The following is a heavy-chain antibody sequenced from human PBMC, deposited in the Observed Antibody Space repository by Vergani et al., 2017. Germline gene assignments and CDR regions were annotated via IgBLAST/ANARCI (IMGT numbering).Heavy chain of an antibody. CDR1: GFTFSTYA. V-gene: IGHV3-23*01. CDR3: AKDAGYSSGWDPFDI. Sequence: EVKLLESGGGLVHLGGSLRLSCAASGFTFSTYALTWVRQAPGKGLEWVSFISGSGGGTYYADSVKGRFTISRDNSKNTLYLQMNSLRAEDSAVYYCAKDAGYSSGWDPFDIWGQGTMVTVSS. J-gene: IGHJ3*02. D-gene: IGHD6-19*01. CDR2: ISGSGGGT.